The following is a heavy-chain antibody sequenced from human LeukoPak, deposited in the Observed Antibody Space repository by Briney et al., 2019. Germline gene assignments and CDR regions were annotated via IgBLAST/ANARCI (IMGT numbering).Heavy chain of an antibody. J-gene: IGHJ4*02. D-gene: IGHD4-23*01. V-gene: IGHV3-74*03. Sequence: PGGSLRLSCAASGFTLSTYWTRSVRQAPGKGLVWVSRIKSDGSSIMYADSVRGRFTISRDNAKNTLYLQMNSLRAEDTAVYYCARDLDDGGISNFPHWGQGTLVTVSS. CDR2: IKSDGSSI. CDR3: ARDLDDGGISNFPH. CDR1: GFTLSTYW.